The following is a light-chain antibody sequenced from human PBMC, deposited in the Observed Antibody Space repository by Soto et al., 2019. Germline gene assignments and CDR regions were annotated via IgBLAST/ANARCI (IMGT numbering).Light chain of an antibody. V-gene: IGKV3-20*01. CDR3: QQYAGSPRT. CDR2: GAS. CDR1: QTITTSQ. Sequence: EIVLTQSPCTLSFSAGERATLFCMASQTITTSQLAWYQQKPGQAPRVLIFGASNRATGIPDRFSGSGSGTDFTLTISRLEPEDFAIYYCQQYAGSPRTFGQGTKVDIK. J-gene: IGKJ1*01.